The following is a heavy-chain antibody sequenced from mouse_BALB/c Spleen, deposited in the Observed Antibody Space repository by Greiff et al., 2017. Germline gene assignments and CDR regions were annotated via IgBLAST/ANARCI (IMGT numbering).Heavy chain of an antibody. Sequence: EVQLQESGGGLVQPGGSLKLSCAASGFDFSRYWMSWVRQAPGKGLEWIGEINPDSSTINYTPSLKDKFIISRDNAKNTLYLQMSKVRSEDTALYYCARPDGYYAWFAYWGQGTLVTVTA. CDR3: ARPDGYYAWFAY. D-gene: IGHD2-3*01. V-gene: IGHV4-1*02. CDR2: INPDSSTI. J-gene: IGHJ3*01. CDR1: GFDFSRYW.